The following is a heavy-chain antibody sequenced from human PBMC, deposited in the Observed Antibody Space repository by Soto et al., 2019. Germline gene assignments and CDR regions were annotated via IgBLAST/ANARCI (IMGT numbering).Heavy chain of an antibody. D-gene: IGHD6-25*01. CDR1: GFSLSTSGVG. CDR2: IYWDDDI. Sequence: QITLKESGPTLVKPTQTLTLTCTFSGFSLSTSGVGVGWIRQPPGKALEWLALIYWDDDIRYTTSLKNRLTITKDTSRNQVFLTMTNVDPVDTAAYYCAHTGSGLPLLYDHWGQGTLVTVSS. V-gene: IGHV2-5*02. CDR3: AHTGSGLPLLYDH. J-gene: IGHJ4*02.